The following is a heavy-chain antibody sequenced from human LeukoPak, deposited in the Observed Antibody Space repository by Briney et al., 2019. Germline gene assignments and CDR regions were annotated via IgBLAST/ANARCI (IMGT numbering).Heavy chain of an antibody. CDR1: GYSISSGYY. V-gene: IGHV4-38-2*01. J-gene: IGHJ3*02. CDR2: IYHSGST. D-gene: IGHD3-9*01. Sequence: SETLSLTCAVSGYSISSGYYWGWIRQRPGKGLEWIGSIYHSGSTYYNPSLKSRVTISVDTSKNQFSLKLSSVTAADTAVYYCAAEYYDILTGYYRVRAFDIWGQGTMVTVSS. CDR3: AAEYYDILTGYYRVRAFDI.